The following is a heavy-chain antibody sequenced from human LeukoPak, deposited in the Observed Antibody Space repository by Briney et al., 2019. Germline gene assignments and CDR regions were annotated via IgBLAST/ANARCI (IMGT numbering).Heavy chain of an antibody. CDR3: ARGLEWLSSNYYYMDV. CDR2: INPNSGGT. D-gene: IGHD3-3*01. Sequence: ASVKVSCKASGYTFTGYYMHWVRQAPGQGLEWMGWINPNSGGTNYAQKFQGRVTMTRDTSISTAYMELSRLRSDDTAVYYCARGLEWLSSNYYYMDVWGKGTTVTVSS. CDR1: GYTFTGYY. V-gene: IGHV1-2*02. J-gene: IGHJ6*03.